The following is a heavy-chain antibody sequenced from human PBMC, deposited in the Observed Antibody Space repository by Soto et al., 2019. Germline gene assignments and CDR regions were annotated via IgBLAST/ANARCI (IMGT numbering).Heavy chain of an antibody. J-gene: IGHJ4*02. D-gene: IGHD5-18*01. V-gene: IGHV3-30-3*01. Sequence: PGGSLRLSCAASGFTFSTYAMHWVRQAPGKGLEWVAVISHDGTNKYYADSVKGRFTISRDNSKNTVFPQMDSLRAEDTAVYRCARQGYRYGHGSLWLDYWGQGTLVTVSS. CDR3: ARQGYRYGHGSLWLDY. CDR1: GFTFSTYA. CDR2: ISHDGTNK.